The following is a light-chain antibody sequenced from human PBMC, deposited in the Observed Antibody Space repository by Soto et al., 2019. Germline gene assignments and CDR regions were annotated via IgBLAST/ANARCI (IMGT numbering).Light chain of an antibody. J-gene: IGKJ4*01. CDR2: ATY. Sequence: EIVLTQSPDTLSLSPGETATLSCRASQSVKANYLGWYQQKAGQAPRLLIHATYNRATGIPDRFSGSGSGTEFTLTIRRLEPEDFAVYFCQEYGTSPLTFGGGTKVEIK. CDR1: QSVKANY. CDR3: QEYGTSPLT. V-gene: IGKV3-20*01.